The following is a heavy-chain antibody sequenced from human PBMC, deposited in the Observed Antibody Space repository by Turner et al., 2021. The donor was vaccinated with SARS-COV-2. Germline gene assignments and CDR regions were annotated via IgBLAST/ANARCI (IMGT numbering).Heavy chain of an antibody. CDR1: GFIFSNYA. J-gene: IGHJ4*02. Sequence: EVQVLESGGTLVQPGGSLRLSCAVSGFIFSNYAMTWVRQAPWRGLEWVCSIFSDGDSTYYADSVKGRFTISRDDSKNSVSLQMNSLRAEDTALYYCAKTRGPVAFHPDSWGQGTLVTVSS. CDR3: AKTRGPVAFHPDS. CDR2: IFSDGDST. V-gene: IGHV3-23*01. D-gene: IGHD2-2*01.